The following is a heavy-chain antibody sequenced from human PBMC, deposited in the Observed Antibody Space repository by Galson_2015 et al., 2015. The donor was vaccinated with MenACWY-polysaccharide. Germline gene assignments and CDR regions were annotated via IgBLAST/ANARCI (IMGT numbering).Heavy chain of an antibody. J-gene: IGHJ4*02. CDR2: IHHRASA. Sequence: ETLSLTCTVSGDSISSQNWWNWVRQPPGEGLEWIGDIHHRASANYNPSLKGRVTISLDRSKNLLSLELTSVTAADTAMYYCERDPGPMPGRVLDSWGQGTLVTVS. V-gene: IGHV4-4*02. D-gene: IGHD1-1*01. CDR3: ERDPGPMPGRVLDS. CDR1: GDSISSQNW.